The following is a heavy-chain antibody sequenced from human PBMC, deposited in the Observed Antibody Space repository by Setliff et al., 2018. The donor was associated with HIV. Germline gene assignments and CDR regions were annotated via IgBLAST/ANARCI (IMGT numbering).Heavy chain of an antibody. CDR1: GGSITGRFYF. CDR3: VNPSGAMGDFDS. Sequence: SETLSLTCTVSGGSITGRFYFWGWIRQPAGKGLEWIGRIYTSGSTNYNPSLKSRVTISIDTSKNQFSLQLTPVTAADTAVYYCVNPSGAMGDFDSWGQGTLVTVSS. J-gene: IGHJ4*02. D-gene: IGHD3-16*01. CDR2: IYTSGST. V-gene: IGHV4-61*02.